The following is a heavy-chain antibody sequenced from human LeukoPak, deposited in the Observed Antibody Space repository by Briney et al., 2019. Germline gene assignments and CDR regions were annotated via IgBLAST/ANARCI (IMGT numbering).Heavy chain of an antibody. V-gene: IGHV4-34*01. CDR3: ARGCFYCVDV. D-gene: IGHD2-21*01. Sequence: SETLSLTCAVYGGSFSGYYWSWIRQPPGKGLEWIGEINHSGSTNYNPSLKSRVTISVDTSKNQCSLKLSSVSAADTAVYYCARGCFYCVDVWGQGTTVTVSS. CDR1: GGSFSGYY. J-gene: IGHJ6*02. CDR2: INHSGST.